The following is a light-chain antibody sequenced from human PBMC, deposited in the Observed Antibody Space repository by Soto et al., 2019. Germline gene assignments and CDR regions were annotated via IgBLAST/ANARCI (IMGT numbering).Light chain of an antibody. CDR2: DTS. Sequence: EIVLTQSPATLSLSPGERATLSCRASQSVSNQLGWYQQKPGQAPRLLIFDTSNRATGIPARFSGSGSGTDFTLTISRLEPEDFAVYYCQQRLSWPITFGQGTRLE. V-gene: IGKV3-11*01. CDR1: QSVSNQ. CDR3: QQRLSWPIT. J-gene: IGKJ5*01.